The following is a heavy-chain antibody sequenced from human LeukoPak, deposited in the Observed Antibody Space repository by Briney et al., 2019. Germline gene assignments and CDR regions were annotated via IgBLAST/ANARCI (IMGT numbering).Heavy chain of an antibody. J-gene: IGHJ4*02. CDR2: ISIYNGNT. CDR1: GYTFTSYG. CDR3: ARDPPLGVSYYYDSSGYIDY. D-gene: IGHD3-22*01. Sequence: GASVKLSCTASGYTFTSYGISWVRQAPGQGLEWMGWISIYNGNTNYAQKLQGRVTMTTDTSTSTAYMELRSLRSDDTAVYYCARDPPLGVSYYYDSSGYIDYWGQGTLVTVSS. V-gene: IGHV1-18*01.